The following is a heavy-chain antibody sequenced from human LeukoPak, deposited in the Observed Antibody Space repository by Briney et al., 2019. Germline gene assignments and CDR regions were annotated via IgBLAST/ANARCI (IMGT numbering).Heavy chain of an antibody. V-gene: IGHV4-39*01. D-gene: IGHD6-19*01. CDR3: ARGPMILSWYRSALDY. J-gene: IGHJ4*02. CDR1: GGSISSSSYY. Sequence: SETLSLTCTVSGGSISSSSYYWGWIRQPPGKGLEWIGSIYYSGSTSYNPSLKSRVTISVDTSKNQFSLRLSSVTAADTAVYYCARGPMILSWYRSALDYWGQGTLVTVSS. CDR2: IYYSGST.